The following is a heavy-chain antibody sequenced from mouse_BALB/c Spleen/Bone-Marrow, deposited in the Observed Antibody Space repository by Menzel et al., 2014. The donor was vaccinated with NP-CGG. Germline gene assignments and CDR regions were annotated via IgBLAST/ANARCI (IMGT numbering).Heavy chain of an antibody. V-gene: IGHV3-1*02. CDR1: GYSITSGHS. J-gene: IGHJ3*01. Sequence: EVKLMESGPDLVKPSQSLSLTCTVTGYSITSGHSWHWIRQFPGNKLEWMGYIHYSGSTNYNPSLKSRISITRDTSKNQFFLQLNSVTTEDTATYYCARRDGYDVAWFAYWGQGTLVTVSA. CDR3: ARRDGYDVAWFAY. CDR2: IHYSGST. D-gene: IGHD2-2*01.